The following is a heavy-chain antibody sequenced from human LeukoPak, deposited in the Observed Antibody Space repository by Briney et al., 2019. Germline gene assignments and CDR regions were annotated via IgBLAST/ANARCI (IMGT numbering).Heavy chain of an antibody. CDR1: GASFSDSY. Sequence: PSETLSLTCPVSGASFSDSYWSWIRQSPEKGLEWIGEINNSGSTSYNPSLNSRVIMSVDRSKNQFSLRLTSVTAADTAVYYCARGRYGPLLSNWGQGTLVTVSS. V-gene: IGHV4-34*01. J-gene: IGHJ4*02. CDR3: ARGRYGPLLSN. D-gene: IGHD3-10*01. CDR2: INNSGST.